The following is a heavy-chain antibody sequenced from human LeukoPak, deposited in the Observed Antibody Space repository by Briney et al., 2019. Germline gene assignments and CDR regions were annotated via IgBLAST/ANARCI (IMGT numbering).Heavy chain of an antibody. CDR3: AKGGVATITGDYFDY. J-gene: IGHJ4*02. CDR2: ISSSSSYI. V-gene: IGHV3-21*04. Sequence: PGGSLRLSCAASGFTFSSYSMNWVRQAPGKGLEWVSSISSSSSYIYYADSVKGRFTISRDNAKNSLYLQMNSLRAEDTALYYCAKGGVATITGDYFDYWGQGTLVTVSS. CDR1: GFTFSSYS. D-gene: IGHD5-24*01.